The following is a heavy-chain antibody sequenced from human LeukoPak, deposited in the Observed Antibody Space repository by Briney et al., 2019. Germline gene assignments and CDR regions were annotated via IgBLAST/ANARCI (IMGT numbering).Heavy chain of an antibody. D-gene: IGHD5-18*01. CDR3: ASLAFFRLEYGYALDS. V-gene: IGHV4-59*08. CDR2: ISYSGST. CDR1: GGSISGYY. Sequence: SETLSLTCTVSGGSISGYYCSWIRQPPGKGLEWIGYISYSGSTNYNPSLKSRVTISVDTSKNQFSLKLSSVTAADTAVYSCASLAFFRLEYGYALDSWGKGTLVTVSS. J-gene: IGHJ4*02.